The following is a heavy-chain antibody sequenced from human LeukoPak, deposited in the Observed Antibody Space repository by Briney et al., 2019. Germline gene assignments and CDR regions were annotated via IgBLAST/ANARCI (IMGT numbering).Heavy chain of an antibody. J-gene: IGHJ4*02. D-gene: IGHD6-13*01. CDR1: GFTFCNYW. CDR2: INTDGSGR. CDR3: ASASSHRIGAGGDY. V-gene: IGHV3-74*01. Sequence: GGSLSLSCAASGFTFCNYWMHCVRHAPGKGLVWVSRINTDGSGRNYAHSVKGRFTISRDNAKNTLYLQMNSLRAEDTAIYYCASASSHRIGAGGDYWGQGTLVTVSS.